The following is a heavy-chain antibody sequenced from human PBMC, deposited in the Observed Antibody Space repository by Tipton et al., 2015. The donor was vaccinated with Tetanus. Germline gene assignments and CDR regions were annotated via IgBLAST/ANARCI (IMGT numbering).Heavy chain of an antibody. CDR2: IFHSGST. CDR3: ARDQPSGYGMDV. V-gene: IGHV4-34*12. Sequence: LRLSCAVYGGSFSGYYWSWIRQPPGKGLEWIGEIFHSGSTNYSPSLKSRVTTSVDKSKNQFSLKLSSVTAADTAVYYCARDQPSGYGMDVWGQGTTVTVSS. J-gene: IGHJ6*02. CDR1: GGSFSGYY.